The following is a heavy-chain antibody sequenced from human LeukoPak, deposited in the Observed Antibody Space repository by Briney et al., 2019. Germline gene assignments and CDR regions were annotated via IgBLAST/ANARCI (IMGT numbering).Heavy chain of an antibody. D-gene: IGHD3-10*01. V-gene: IGHV4-30-4*01. J-gene: IGHJ5*02. CDR2: IYYSGST. Sequence: SETLSLTCTVSGGSISSGDYYWSWIRQPPGKGLEWIGYIYYSGSTYYNPSLKSRLTISLDTSKNKFSLKLSSVTAADTAMYYCARYYHGSAIDPWGQGTLVTVSS. CDR1: GGSISSGDYY. CDR3: ARYYHGSAIDP.